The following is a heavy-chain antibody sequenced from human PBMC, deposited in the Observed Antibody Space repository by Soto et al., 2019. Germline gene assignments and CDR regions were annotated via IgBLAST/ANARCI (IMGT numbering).Heavy chain of an antibody. CDR3: ARAGTYDYDSSGHPDAFDI. CDR1: GGTFSSYA. Sequence: QVQLVQSGAEVKKPGSSVKLSCKASGGTFSSYAINWVRQAPGQGLEWMGGIIPVFGKTNYAQRFQGRVTITADESTTTAYMEVSGLRSEDTAVYYCARAGTYDYDSSGHPDAFDIRGQGTMVTVSS. CDR2: IIPVFGKT. D-gene: IGHD3-22*01. V-gene: IGHV1-69*01. J-gene: IGHJ3*02.